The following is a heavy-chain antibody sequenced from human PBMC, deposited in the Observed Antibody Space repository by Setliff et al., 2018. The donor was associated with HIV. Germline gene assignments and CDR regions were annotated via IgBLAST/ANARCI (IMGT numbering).Heavy chain of an antibody. V-gene: IGHV4-39*07. J-gene: IGHJ4*02. CDR3: ARTYSSNWYIDY. Sequence: SETLSLTCTVSGGSFIGSSFQSTWIRQTTGKGLEWIADIAYSGTTMYTNYNPSLESRVLISEDTSRDQFFLKLTSVTADDTGIYYCARTYSSNWYIDYWGQGTLVTVSS. CDR1: GGSFIGSSFQ. CDR2: IAYSGTTMYT. D-gene: IGHD6-13*01.